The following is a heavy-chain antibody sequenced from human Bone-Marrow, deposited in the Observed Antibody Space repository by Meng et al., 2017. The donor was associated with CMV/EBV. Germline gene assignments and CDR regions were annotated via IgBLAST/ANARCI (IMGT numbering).Heavy chain of an antibody. CDR3: SRVIKKYSSSSGYFDY. Sequence: ASVQVSCKASGYTFTSYGISWVRQAPGHGLEWMGWISAYNGNTNYAQKLQGRVTMTTDTSTSTAYMELRSLRSDDTAVYYCSRVIKKYSSSSGYFDYWGQGTLVTVSS. CDR2: ISAYNGNT. J-gene: IGHJ4*01. V-gene: IGHV1-18*01. CDR1: GYTFTSYG. D-gene: IGHD6-6*01.